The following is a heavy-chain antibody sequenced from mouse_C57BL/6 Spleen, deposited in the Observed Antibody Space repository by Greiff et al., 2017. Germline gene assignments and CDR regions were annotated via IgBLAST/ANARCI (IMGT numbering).Heavy chain of an antibody. CDR1: GFSLTSYA. D-gene: IGHD2-14*01. V-gene: IGHV2-9-1*01. J-gene: IGHJ1*03. CDR2: IWTGGGR. CDR3: ARIYRNLYFDV. Sequence: QVQLKESGPGLVAPSPSLSITCTVSGFSLTSYAISWVRQPPGQGLEWLGVIWTGGGRNYNSALNYRLSISKDNSKSQVFLKMNSLQTDDTARYYCARIYRNLYFDVWGTGTTVTVSS.